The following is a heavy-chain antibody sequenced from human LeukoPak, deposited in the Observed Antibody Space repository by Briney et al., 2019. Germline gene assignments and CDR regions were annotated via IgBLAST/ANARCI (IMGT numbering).Heavy chain of an antibody. V-gene: IGHV4-31*03. D-gene: IGHD2-2*01. Sequence: PPETLSLTFTVPGGSISGGGYYWSWIRQPPGKGLEWVGYIYYSGSTYYNPSLKSRVTISVDTSKNQFSLKLSSVTAADTAVYYCARAVDCSSTSCYPPDYYYYYMDVWGKGTTVTVSS. CDR1: GGSISGGGYY. J-gene: IGHJ6*03. CDR3: ARAVDCSSTSCYPPDYYYYYMDV. CDR2: IYYSGST.